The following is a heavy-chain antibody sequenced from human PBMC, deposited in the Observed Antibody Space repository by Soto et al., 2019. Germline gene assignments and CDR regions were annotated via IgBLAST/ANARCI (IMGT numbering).Heavy chain of an antibody. V-gene: IGHV1-69*01. CDR3: AFAPNWTYQLTSY. CDR2: IVPMNGSP. CDR1: GGMFYSSA. D-gene: IGHD2-2*01. J-gene: IGHJ4*02. Sequence: QVQLVQSGAEVKKPGSSVRVSCKASGGMFYSSAINWVRQAPGQGLEWMGGIVPMNGSPKYAQEFLGRVTISADASATTAYMDLSGLKSEDTAVYYCAFAPNWTYQLTSYWGRGTQVTVSS.